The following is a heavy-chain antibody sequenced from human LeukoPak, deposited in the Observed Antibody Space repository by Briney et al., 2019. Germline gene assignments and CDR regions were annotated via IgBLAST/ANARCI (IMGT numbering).Heavy chain of an antibody. J-gene: IGHJ4*02. CDR2: IDSDGSDT. CDR3: AKGDRRFLEWLCLDY. CDR1: GFTFSSYW. D-gene: IGHD3-3*01. V-gene: IGHV3-74*01. Sequence: GGSLRLSCAASGFTFSSYWMHWVRQIPGKGLVWVSRIDSDGSDTTYADSVKGRFTISRDYAKNTLYLQMNSLRAEDTAVYYCAKGDRRFLEWLCLDYWGQGTLVTVSS.